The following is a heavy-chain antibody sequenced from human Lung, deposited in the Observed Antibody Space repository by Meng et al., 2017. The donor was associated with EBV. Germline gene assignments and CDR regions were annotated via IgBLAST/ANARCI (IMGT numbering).Heavy chain of an antibody. V-gene: IGHV1-3*01. CDR2: INAGNGNT. CDR3: ARDQGAWFGEAPRFDY. J-gene: IGHJ4*02. D-gene: IGHD3-10*01. Sequence: QVQRMQSGAGVKNPGSSVKVPCKGSGGTFPNFAVSWVRQAPGQRLEWMGWINAGNGNTKYSQKFQGRVTITRDTSASTAYMELSSLRSEDTAVYYCARDQGAWFGEAPRFDYWGQGTLVTVSS. CDR1: GGTFPNFA.